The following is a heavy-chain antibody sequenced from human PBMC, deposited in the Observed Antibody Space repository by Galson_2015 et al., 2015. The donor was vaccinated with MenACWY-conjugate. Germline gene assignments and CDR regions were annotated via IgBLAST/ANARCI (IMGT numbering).Heavy chain of an antibody. CDR3: TRNTATVYYFDY. CDR2: IRSNAYGGTT. Sequence: SLRLSCAAYGFTFGDYAMSWFRQAPGKGLEWVGFIRSNAYGGTTEYAASVKGRFTISRDDYKSIAYLQMNSLKTEDTAVYYCTRNTATVYYFDYWGQGTLVTVSS. D-gene: IGHD5-18*01. J-gene: IGHJ4*02. V-gene: IGHV3-49*03. CDR1: GFTFGDYA.